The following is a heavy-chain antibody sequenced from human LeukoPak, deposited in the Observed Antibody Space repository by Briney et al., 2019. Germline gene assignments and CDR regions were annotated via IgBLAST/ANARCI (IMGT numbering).Heavy chain of an antibody. V-gene: IGHV3-23*01. CDR1: GFIFSNYA. D-gene: IGHD4-17*01. CDR3: TRDSSYGDYSTAFDY. J-gene: IGHJ4*02. Sequence: GGSLRLSCAASGFIFSNYAMTWVRQAPGKGLEWVSSSGSTTDYSDSVKGRFAISRDNSKNTLYLQMNSLRADDTAVYYCTRDSSYGDYSTAFDYWGQGALVTVSS. CDR2: SGSTT.